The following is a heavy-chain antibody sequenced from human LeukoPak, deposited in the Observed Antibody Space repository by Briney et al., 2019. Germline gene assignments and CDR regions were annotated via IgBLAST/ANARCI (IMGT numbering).Heavy chain of an antibody. D-gene: IGHD6-13*01. CDR2: INHSGST. CDR1: GGSFSGYY. CDR3: ARTRGAAAGTDSFDY. V-gene: IGHV4-34*01. J-gene: IGHJ4*02. Sequence: SETLSLTCAVHGGSFSGYYWSWIRQPPGKGLEWIGEINHSGSTNYNPSLKSRVTISVDTSKNQFSLKLSSVTAADTAVCYCARTRGAAAGTDSFDYWGQGTLVTVSS.